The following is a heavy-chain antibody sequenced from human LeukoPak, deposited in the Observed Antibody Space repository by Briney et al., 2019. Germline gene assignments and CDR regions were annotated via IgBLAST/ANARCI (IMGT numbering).Heavy chain of an antibody. CDR3: ATLIAVAGRRVSDY. Sequence: GGSLRLSCAASGFTFSSYAMSWVRQAPGKGLEWVSGIGDTGGATYYADSVKGRFTISRDNSQNTLYLQMNSLRAEDTAIYYCATLIAVAGRRVSDYWGQGTLVTVSS. CDR1: GFTFSSYA. CDR2: IGDTGGAT. V-gene: IGHV3-23*01. D-gene: IGHD6-19*01. J-gene: IGHJ4*02.